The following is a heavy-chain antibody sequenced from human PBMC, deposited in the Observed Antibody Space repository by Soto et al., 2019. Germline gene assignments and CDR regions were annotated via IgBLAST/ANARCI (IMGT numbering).Heavy chain of an antibody. V-gene: IGHV1-69*06. CDR2: IIPIFGTA. CDR3: ASRGGALGPGAFDI. CDR1: GGTFSSYA. Sequence: QVQLVQSGAEVKKPGSSVKVSCKASGGTFSSYAISWVRQAPGHGLEWMGGIIPIFGTANYAQRFQGRVTITAEKSTSTAYMELSSLRSEDTAVYYCASRGGALGPGAFDIWGQGTMVTVSS. D-gene: IGHD3-16*01. J-gene: IGHJ3*02.